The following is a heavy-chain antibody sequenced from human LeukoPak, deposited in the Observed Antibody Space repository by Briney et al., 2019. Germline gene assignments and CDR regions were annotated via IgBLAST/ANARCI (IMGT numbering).Heavy chain of an antibody. CDR1: GFTFSGYS. D-gene: IGHD1-26*01. CDR3: ARDGYSGSYYRLYYFFMDV. CDR2: ITSSSSYI. J-gene: IGHJ6*03. Sequence: GGSLRLSCAASGFTFSGYSMNWVRQAPGKGLEWVSSITSSSSYIYYSDSVKGRFTISRDNAKDSMYLQMNSLRGEDTAVYYCARDGYSGSYYRLYYFFMDVWGKGTTVTVSS. V-gene: IGHV3-21*04.